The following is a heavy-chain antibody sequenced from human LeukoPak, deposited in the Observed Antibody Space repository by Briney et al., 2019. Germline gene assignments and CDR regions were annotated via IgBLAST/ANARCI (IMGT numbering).Heavy chain of an antibody. J-gene: IGHJ4*02. V-gene: IGHV3-48*01. CDR1: GFTFSSYS. CDR2: INFSSDTI. D-gene: IGHD1-1*01. CDR3: ARMLRSGNYYFDS. Sequence: GGSLRLSCAASGFTFSSYSMNWVRQAPGKGLEWLSYINFSSDTIYHADSVKGRFSTSRDNAKNSLYLQMNSLRAEDTAVYFCARMLRSGNYYFDSWGQGTPVTVSP.